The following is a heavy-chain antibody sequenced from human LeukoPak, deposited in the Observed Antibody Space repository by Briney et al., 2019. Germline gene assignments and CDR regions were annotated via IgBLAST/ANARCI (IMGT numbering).Heavy chain of an antibody. CDR3: ARGQGTVTTH. J-gene: IGHJ4*02. CDR1: GGSFSGYY. D-gene: IGHD4-17*01. V-gene: IGHV4-34*01. CDR2: INHSGSA. Sequence: SETLSLTCAASGGSFSGYYWTWIRQPPGKGLEWIGEINHSGSANYNPSLKSRVTISLDTSKNQFSLKLSSVTAADTAVYYCARGQGTVTTHWGQGTLVTVSS.